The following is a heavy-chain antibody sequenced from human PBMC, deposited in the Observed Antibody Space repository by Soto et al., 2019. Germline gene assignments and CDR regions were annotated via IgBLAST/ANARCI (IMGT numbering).Heavy chain of an antibody. Sequence: PGESLKISCKGSGYSFTSYWIGWVRQMPGKGLEWMGIIYPGDSDTRYSPSFQGQVTISADKSISTAYLQWSSLKASDTAMYYCARESPLGYCSSTSCYNAFDIWGQGTMVTVS. CDR3: ARESPLGYCSSTSCYNAFDI. CDR1: GYSFTSYW. D-gene: IGHD2-2*02. J-gene: IGHJ3*02. V-gene: IGHV5-51*01. CDR2: IYPGDSDT.